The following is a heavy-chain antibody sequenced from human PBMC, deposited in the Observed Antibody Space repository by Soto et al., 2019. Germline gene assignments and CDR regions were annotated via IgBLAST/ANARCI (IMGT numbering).Heavy chain of an antibody. CDR1: GFTFNAYA. Sequence: DVQLLESGGGLVQPGGSLRLSCAASGFTFNAYAMPWVRQAPGKGLEWVSAIGGSGGNRYYAGSVRGRFTISRDNSKDTVYMQMNILRVEDSPVYYCAGVASDYINSVDHWGQGILVSFSS. CDR2: IGGSGGNR. CDR3: AGVASDYINSVDH. V-gene: IGHV3-23*01. D-gene: IGHD4-4*01. J-gene: IGHJ4*02.